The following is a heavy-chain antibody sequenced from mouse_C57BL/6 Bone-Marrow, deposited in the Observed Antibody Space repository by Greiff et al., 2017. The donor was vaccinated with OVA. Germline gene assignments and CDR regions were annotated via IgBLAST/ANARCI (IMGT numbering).Heavy chain of an antibody. J-gene: IGHJ2*01. CDR3: ARGGDFCDYDGGHYFDY. V-gene: IGHV1-72*01. Sequence: QQSGRGLEWIGRIDPNSGGTKYNEKFKSKATLTVDKPSSTAYMQLSSLTSEDSAVYYCARGGDFCDYDGGHYFDYWGQGTTLTVSS. D-gene: IGHD2-4*01. CDR2: IDPNSGGT.